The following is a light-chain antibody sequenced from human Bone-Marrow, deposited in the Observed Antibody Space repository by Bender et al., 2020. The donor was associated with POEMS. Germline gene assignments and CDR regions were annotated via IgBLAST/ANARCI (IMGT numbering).Light chain of an antibody. Sequence: QSALTQPASVSGSPGQSITISCTGTISDVGGYNFVSWYQQPPDKAPKLIIYDVSNRPSGVCDRFSGSKSGNTASLTITGLQAEDEADYFCSAYTTSSTVIFGGGTERTVL. CDR2: DVS. J-gene: IGLJ2*01. CDR3: SAYTTSSTVI. V-gene: IGLV2-14*03. CDR1: ISDVGGYNF.